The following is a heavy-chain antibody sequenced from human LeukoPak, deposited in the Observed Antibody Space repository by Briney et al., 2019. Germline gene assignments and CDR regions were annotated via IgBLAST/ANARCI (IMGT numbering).Heavy chain of an antibody. D-gene: IGHD3-10*01. CDR2: ISGSGGST. J-gene: IGHJ4*02. CDR1: GFTFSSYA. V-gene: IGHV3-23*01. CDR3: AKEEDYYGWGSYPTFDY. Sequence: GGSLRLSCAASGFTFSSYAMSWVRQAPGKGLEWVSAISGSGGSTYYADSVKGRFTISRDNSKNTLYLQMNSLRAEDTAVYYCAKEEDYYGWGSYPTFDYWGQGTLVIVFS.